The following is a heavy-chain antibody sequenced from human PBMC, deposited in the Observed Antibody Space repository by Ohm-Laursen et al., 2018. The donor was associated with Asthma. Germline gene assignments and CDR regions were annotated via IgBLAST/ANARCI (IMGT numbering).Heavy chain of an antibody. D-gene: IGHD1-26*01. Sequence: SLRLSCTASGYSFSLYSIHWIRQAPGKGPVWVSRLNTDGSGTWYADSVKGRFTISRDNAKNTLYLQMNSLRAEDTAVYYCARARSGSSYDYWGQGTLVTVSS. V-gene: IGHV3-74*01. J-gene: IGHJ4*02. CDR2: LNTDGSGT. CDR3: ARARSGSSYDY. CDR1: GYSFSLYS.